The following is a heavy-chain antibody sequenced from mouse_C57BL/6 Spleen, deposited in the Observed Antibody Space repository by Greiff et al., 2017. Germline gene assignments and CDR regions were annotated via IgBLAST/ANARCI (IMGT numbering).Heavy chain of an antibody. D-gene: IGHD4-1*01. CDR2: IFPGSGST. Sequence: VQLQQSGPELVKPGASVTISCKASGYTFTDYYINWVKQRPGQGLAWIGWIFPGSGSTYYNEKFKGKATLTVDKSSSTAYMLLSSLTSEDSAVYFCARRGTGTAWYFDVWGTGTTVTVSS. CDR3: ARRGTGTAWYFDV. V-gene: IGHV1-75*01. J-gene: IGHJ1*03. CDR1: GYTFTDYY.